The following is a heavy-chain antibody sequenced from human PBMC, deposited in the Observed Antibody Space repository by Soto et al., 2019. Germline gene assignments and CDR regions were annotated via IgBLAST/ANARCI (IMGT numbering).Heavy chain of an antibody. D-gene: IGHD2-2*01. CDR2: INHSGST. J-gene: IGHJ5*02. V-gene: IGHV4-34*01. CDR1: GGSFSGYY. CDR3: ARGLVDCSSTSCYLNWFDP. Sequence: SETLSLTCAVYGGSFSGYYWSWIRQPPGKGLEWIGEINHSGSTNYNPSLKSRVTISVDTSKNQFSLKLSSVTAADTAVYYCARGLVDCSSTSCYLNWFDPWGQGTLVTVSS.